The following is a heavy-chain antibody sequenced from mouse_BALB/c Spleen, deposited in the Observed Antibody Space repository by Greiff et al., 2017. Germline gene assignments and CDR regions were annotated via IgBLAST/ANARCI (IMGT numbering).Heavy chain of an antibody. CDR3: TRSRYGNPDAMDY. D-gene: IGHD2-10*02. Sequence: QVQLQQPGAELVKPGASVKMSCKASGYTFTSYWMHWVKQRPGQGLEWIGVIDPSDSYTSYNQKFKGKATLTVDTSSSTAYMQLSSLTSEDSAVYYCTRSRYGNPDAMDYWGQGTSVTVSS. V-gene: IGHV1S127*01. CDR2: IDPSDSYT. J-gene: IGHJ4*01. CDR1: GYTFTSYW.